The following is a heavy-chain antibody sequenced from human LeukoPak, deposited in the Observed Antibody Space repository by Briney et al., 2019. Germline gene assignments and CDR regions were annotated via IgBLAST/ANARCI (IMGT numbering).Heavy chain of an antibody. CDR3: AKAGHRGYFDY. D-gene: IGHD1-26*01. CDR2: IRHDGNKK. J-gene: IGHJ4*02. Sequence: GGSLRLSCGASGFSFSDYGMHWVRQAPGKGLEWVAFIRHDGNKKYLPDSMKGRFSVARDNSNNTLYLQMNSLRAEDMALYYCAKAGHRGYFDYWGQGTLVTVSS. V-gene: IGHV3-30*02. CDR1: GFSFSDYG.